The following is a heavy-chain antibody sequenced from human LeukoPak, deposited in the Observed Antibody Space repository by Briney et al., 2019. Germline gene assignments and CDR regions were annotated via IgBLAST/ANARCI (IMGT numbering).Heavy chain of an antibody. CDR1: GFTFSSYS. J-gene: IGHJ4*02. CDR2: ISSSSSYI. Sequence: KAGGSLRLSCAASGFTFSSYSTNWVRQAPGKGLEWVSSISSSSSYIYYADSVKGRFTISRDNAKNSLYLQMNSLRAEDTAVYYCARALQRIRDYWGQGTLVTVSS. D-gene: IGHD2/OR15-2a*01. CDR3: ARALQRIRDY. V-gene: IGHV3-21*01.